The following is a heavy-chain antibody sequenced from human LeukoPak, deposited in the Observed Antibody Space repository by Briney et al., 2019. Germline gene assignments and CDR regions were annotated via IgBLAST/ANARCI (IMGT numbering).Heavy chain of an antibody. Sequence: SETLSLTCTVSGGSISSYYWSWIRQPPGKGLEWIGYIYYSGSTNYNPSLKSRVTISVDTSKNQCSLRLSSVTAADTAVYYCARGIAARLDSWFDPWGQGTLVTVSS. J-gene: IGHJ5*02. CDR2: IYYSGST. CDR3: ARGIAARLDSWFDP. D-gene: IGHD6-6*01. CDR1: GGSISSYY. V-gene: IGHV4-59*01.